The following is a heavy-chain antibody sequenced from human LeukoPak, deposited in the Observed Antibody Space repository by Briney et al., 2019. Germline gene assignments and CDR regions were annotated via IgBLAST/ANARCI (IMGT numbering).Heavy chain of an antibody. J-gene: IGHJ4*02. CDR2: INYSGST. Sequence: PSETLSLTCTVSGGSIRSSSYYWGWIRQPPGKGLEWIGSINYSGSTYHNPSLKSRVTISVDTSKNQFSLKVSSVTAADTAAYYCARHAEAGTTSCPLDYWRQGTLVTVSS. CDR1: GGSIRSSSYY. V-gene: IGHV4-39*01. D-gene: IGHD2-2*01. CDR3: ARHAEAGTTSCPLDY.